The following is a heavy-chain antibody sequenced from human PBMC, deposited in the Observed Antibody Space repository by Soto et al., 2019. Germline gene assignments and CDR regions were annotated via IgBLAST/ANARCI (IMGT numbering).Heavy chain of an antibody. CDR1: GFTFEDYA. CDR2: ISWNSGSI. J-gene: IGHJ4*02. D-gene: IGHD6-19*01. CDR3: AKGRVAGIRYFDY. V-gene: IGHV3-9*01. Sequence: PGGSLRLSCAASGFTFEDYAIHWVRQAPGKGLEWVSGISWNSGSIGYADSVKGRFTIFRDNAKNSLYLQMNSLRAEDTALYYCAKGRVAGIRYFDYWGQGTLVTVSS.